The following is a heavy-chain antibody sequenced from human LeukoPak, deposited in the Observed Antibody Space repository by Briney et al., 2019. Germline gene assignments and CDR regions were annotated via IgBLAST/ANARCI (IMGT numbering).Heavy chain of an antibody. Sequence: AGGSLRLSCAASGFTFSYYGIHWVRQAPGKGLEWVAFVQYDGGDKFYAESVKGRFTISRDNSKSTLYLHMNSLRTEDTAVYYCAKEVRDLPYDFWGQGTLVTVSS. V-gene: IGHV3-30*02. J-gene: IGHJ4*02. D-gene: IGHD3-10*01. CDR3: AKEVRDLPYDF. CDR1: GFTFSYYG. CDR2: VQYDGGDK.